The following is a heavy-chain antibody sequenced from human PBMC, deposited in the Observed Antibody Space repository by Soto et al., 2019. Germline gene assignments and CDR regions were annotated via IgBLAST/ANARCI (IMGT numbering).Heavy chain of an antibody. Sequence: GASVKVSCNASGFSFSDYFMHWVRQAPGQGLEWMGIINPSGDSRNYAQKFQGRVTITRDMSTSTAYMELSSLRSEDTAVYYCAADRPQGNLYYGMDVWGQATTVTVSS. CDR1: GFSFSDYF. CDR3: AADRPQGNLYYGMDV. CDR2: INPSGDSR. J-gene: IGHJ6*02. V-gene: IGHV1-46*01.